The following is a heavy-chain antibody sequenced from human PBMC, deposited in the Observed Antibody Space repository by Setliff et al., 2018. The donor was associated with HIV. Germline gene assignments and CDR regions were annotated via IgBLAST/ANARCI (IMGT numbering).Heavy chain of an antibody. V-gene: IGHV1-18*01. J-gene: IGHJ4*02. D-gene: IGHD5-18*01. Sequence: GASVKVSCKASGYSLSTYAISWVRQAPGQGLEWMGWIDSNNGNRNFAQKFRGRVTMTTDISTNTAYMELSRLRSDDTAVYYCARTLPQYTNLFDYWGQGTLVTVSS. CDR3: ARTLPQYTNLFDY. CDR1: GYSLSTYA. CDR2: IDSNNGNR.